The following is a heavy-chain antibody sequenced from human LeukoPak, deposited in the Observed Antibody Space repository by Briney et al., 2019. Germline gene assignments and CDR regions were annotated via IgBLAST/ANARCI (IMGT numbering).Heavy chain of an antibody. Sequence: ASVKVSCKTSGYTFTGYYIHWVRQAPGQGLEWMGWINPNSGDTNYAQKFQGRVSMAGDTSISTAYMELSRLRSDDTAVYYCWYYYDSSNAVVNAFDIWGQGTMVTVSS. CDR1: GYTFTGYY. D-gene: IGHD3-22*01. CDR3: WYYYDSSNAVVNAFDI. CDR2: INPNSGDT. J-gene: IGHJ3*02. V-gene: IGHV1-2*02.